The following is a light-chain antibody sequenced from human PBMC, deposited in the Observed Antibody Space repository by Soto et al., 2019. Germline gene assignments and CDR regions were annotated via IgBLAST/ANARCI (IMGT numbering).Light chain of an antibody. CDR2: DAS. J-gene: IGKJ5*01. V-gene: IGKV3-11*01. CDR3: QQRSNWPLIT. CDR1: QSVRIY. Sequence: IVLTHSPATLSLSPWERATLSSRTSQSVRIYLAWYQQKPGQAPRLLIYDASNRATGIPARFSGSGSGTDFTLTISSIEPEDFAVYYCQQRSNWPLITFGQGTRLEIK.